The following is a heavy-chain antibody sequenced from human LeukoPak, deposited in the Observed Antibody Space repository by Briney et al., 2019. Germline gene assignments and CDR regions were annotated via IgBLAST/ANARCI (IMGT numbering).Heavy chain of an antibody. V-gene: IGHV4-4*08. J-gene: IGHJ4*02. CDR2: IYSSGST. CDR3: AKECGATGY. CDR1: GGSINSYY. D-gene: IGHD6-25*01. Sequence: SETLSLTCTVSGGSINSYYWSWIRQPPGKGLEWIGYIYSSGSTNYNPSLKSRVIISVDTSKNQFSLKLSSVTAADTAVYYCAKECGATGYWGQGTLVTVSS.